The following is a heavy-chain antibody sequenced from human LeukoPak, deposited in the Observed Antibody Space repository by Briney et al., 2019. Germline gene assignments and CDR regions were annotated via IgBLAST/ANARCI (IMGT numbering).Heavy chain of an antibody. CDR1: GGSISSYY. CDR3: ARMFGVHVAPVDS. V-gene: IGHV4-59*01. J-gene: IGHJ4*02. CDR2: IYYTGTS. D-gene: IGHD3-10*02. Sequence: SETRSLTCTVSGGSISSYYWSWIRQSPGKGLEWIGYIYYTGTSNLNPSLMSRVTISADPSKNQFSLRLNSVTAADTALYYCARMFGVHVAPVDSWGQGTLVTVSS.